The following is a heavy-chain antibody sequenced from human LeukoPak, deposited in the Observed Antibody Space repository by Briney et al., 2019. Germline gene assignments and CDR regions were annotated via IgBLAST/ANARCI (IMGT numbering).Heavy chain of an antibody. V-gene: IGHV4-59*01. J-gene: IGHJ4*02. Sequence: SETLSLTCTVSGGSISGYFWSWIRQPPGKGLEWIGYMYYNGGPTYNPSLESRVTISADTSKNQLSLKLTSVTAADTAVYYCARADSSGYSIFGYWGQGTLVTVSS. CDR3: ARADSSGYSIFGY. CDR2: MYYNGGP. D-gene: IGHD3-22*01. CDR1: GGSISGYF.